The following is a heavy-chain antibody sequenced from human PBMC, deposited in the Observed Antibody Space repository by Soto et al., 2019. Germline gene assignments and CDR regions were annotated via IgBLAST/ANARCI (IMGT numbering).Heavy chain of an antibody. J-gene: IGHJ4*02. CDR3: ATVSHPNTFDY. CDR1: GYTLTELS. CDR2: FDPEDGET. V-gene: IGHV1-24*01. Sequence: ASVKVSCKVSGYTLTELSMHWVRQAPGKGLEWMGGFDPEDGETIYAQKFQGRVTVTEDTSTDTAYMELSSLRSEDTAVYYCATVSHPNTFDYWGQGTLVTAPQ.